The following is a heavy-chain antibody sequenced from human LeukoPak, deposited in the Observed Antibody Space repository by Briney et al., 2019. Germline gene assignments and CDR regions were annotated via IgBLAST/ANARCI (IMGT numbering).Heavy chain of an antibody. Sequence: PSETLSLTCTVSGGSISSSSYYWGWIRQPPGKGLEWIGSIYYSGSTYYNPSLKSRVTISVDTSKNQFSLKLSSVTAADTAVYYCARVPRPRYCGVDYWGQGTLVTVSS. CDR1: GGSISSSSYY. V-gene: IGHV4-39*01. D-gene: IGHD2-21*01. CDR2: IYYSGST. CDR3: ARVPRPRYCGVDY. J-gene: IGHJ4*02.